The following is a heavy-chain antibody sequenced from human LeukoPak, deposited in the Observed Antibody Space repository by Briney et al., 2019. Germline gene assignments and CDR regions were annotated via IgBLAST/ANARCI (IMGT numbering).Heavy chain of an antibody. J-gene: IGHJ4*02. V-gene: IGHV4-59*12. D-gene: IGHD3-22*01. Sequence: SETLSLTCTVSGGSISSYYWSWIRQPPGKGLEWIGYIYYSGSTNYNPSLKSRVTISVDTSKNQFSLKLSSVTAADTAVYYCARGRNNSWYSSGYYVYWGQGTLVTVSS. CDR2: IYYSGST. CDR1: GGSISSYY. CDR3: ARGRNNSWYSSGYYVY.